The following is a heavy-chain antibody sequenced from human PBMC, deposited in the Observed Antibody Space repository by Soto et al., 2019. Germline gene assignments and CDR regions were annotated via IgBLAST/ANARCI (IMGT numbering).Heavy chain of an antibody. CDR3: ARAGRDDYNPINY. Sequence: QVQLQESGPGLVKPSETLSLTCTVSGGSISSYYWSWIRQPPGKGLEWIGYIYYSGSANYNPSLKSRVTISVDPSKNQFSLILNSVTAADTAVYYCARAGRDDYNPINYWGQGTLVTVSS. CDR2: IYYSGSA. CDR1: GGSISSYY. D-gene: IGHD4-4*01. V-gene: IGHV4-59*01. J-gene: IGHJ4*02.